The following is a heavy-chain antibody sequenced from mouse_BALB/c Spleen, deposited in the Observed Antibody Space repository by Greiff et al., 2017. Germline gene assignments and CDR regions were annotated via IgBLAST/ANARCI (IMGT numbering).Heavy chain of an antibody. CDR1: GYSFTSYY. Sequence: QVQLKESGPELVKPGASVKISCKASGYSFTSYYIHWVKQRPGQGLEWIGWIFPGSGNTKYNEKFKGKATLTADTSSSTAYMQLSSLTSEDSAVYFCARGVRRDAMDYWGQGTSVTVSS. CDR2: IFPGSGNT. CDR3: ARGVRRDAMDY. J-gene: IGHJ4*01. D-gene: IGHD2-14*01. V-gene: IGHV1-66*01.